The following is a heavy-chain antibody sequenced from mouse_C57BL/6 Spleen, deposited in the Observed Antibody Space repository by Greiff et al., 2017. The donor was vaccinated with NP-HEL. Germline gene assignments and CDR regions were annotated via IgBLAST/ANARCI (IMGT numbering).Heavy chain of an antibody. CDR3: ARFGGSRYFDY. J-gene: IGHJ2*01. Sequence: EVMLVESEGGLVQPGSSMKLSCTASGFTFSDYYMAWVRQVPEKGLEWVANINYDGSSTYYLDSLKSRFIISRDNAKNILYLQMSSLKSEDTATYYCARFGGSRYFDYWGQGTTLTVSS. CDR1: GFTFSDYY. V-gene: IGHV5-16*01. D-gene: IGHD1-1*02. CDR2: INYDGSST.